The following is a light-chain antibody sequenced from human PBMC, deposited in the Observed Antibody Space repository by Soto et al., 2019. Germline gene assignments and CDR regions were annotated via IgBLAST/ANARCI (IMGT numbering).Light chain of an antibody. CDR1: QGIRND. Sequence: AIHRTQSPSSLSASVGDRVTITCRASQGIRNDLGWYQKKPGKAPKLLIFAAFNLQSGVPSRFSGGGSGTDFTLTISSPQPEDFATYYCLQHFNFSWTFGQGTKVDIK. CDR2: AAF. J-gene: IGKJ1*01. V-gene: IGKV1-6*01. CDR3: LQHFNFSWT.